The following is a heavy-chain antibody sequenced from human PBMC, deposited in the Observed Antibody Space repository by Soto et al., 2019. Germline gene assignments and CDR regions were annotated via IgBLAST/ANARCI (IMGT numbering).Heavy chain of an antibody. Sequence: GGSLRLSCAASGFTFSSYDMTWVRQAPGKGLEWVSGVSASGSITSYADSAKGRFTISRDNAKNTMFLQMNSLRAEDTAVYFCARGDCSGGRCYRGFDYWGQGTLVTVSS. V-gene: IGHV3-23*01. D-gene: IGHD2-15*01. CDR3: ARGDCSGGRCYRGFDY. CDR2: VSASGSIT. CDR1: GFTFSSYD. J-gene: IGHJ4*02.